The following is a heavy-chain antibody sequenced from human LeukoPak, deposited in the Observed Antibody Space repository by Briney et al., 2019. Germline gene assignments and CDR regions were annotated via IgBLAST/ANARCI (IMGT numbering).Heavy chain of an antibody. D-gene: IGHD2-2*01. Sequence: ASVKVSCKASGFTFNGYYVHWVRQAPGQGLEWMGWINPNSGGTNYAQKFQGRVTMTRDTSISTAYMELSRLRSDDTAVYYCARGPAATAYYYYYMDVWGKGTTVTVSS. V-gene: IGHV1-2*02. CDR2: INPNSGGT. CDR3: ARGPAATAYYYYYMDV. J-gene: IGHJ6*03. CDR1: GFTFNGYY.